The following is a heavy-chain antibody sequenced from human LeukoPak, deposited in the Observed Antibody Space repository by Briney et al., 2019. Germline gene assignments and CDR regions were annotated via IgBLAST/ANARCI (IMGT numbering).Heavy chain of an antibody. CDR3: ASGYYYGSGSHYYYYYMDV. Sequence: GASVKVSCKASGYTFTSYYMHWVRQAPGQGLEWMGIINPSGGSTSYAQKFQGRVTMTRDMSTSTVYMELSSLRSEDTAVYYCASGYYYGSGSHYYYYYMDVWGKGTTVTVSS. D-gene: IGHD3-10*01. CDR1: GYTFTSYY. CDR2: INPSGGST. V-gene: IGHV1-46*01. J-gene: IGHJ6*03.